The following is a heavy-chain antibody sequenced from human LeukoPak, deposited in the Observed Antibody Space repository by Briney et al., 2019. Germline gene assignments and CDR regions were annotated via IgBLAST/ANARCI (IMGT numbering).Heavy chain of an antibody. J-gene: IGHJ3*02. CDR2: MNPNSGNT. CDR3: ARDPTPGYYDSSGYYSADAFDI. CDR1: GYTFTSYD. D-gene: IGHD3-22*01. V-gene: IGHV1-8*02. Sequence: ASVKVSCKASGYTFTSYDINWVRQATGQGLEWMGWMNPNSGNTGYAQKFQGRVTMTTDTSTSTAYMELRSLRSDDTAVYYCARDPTPGYYDSSGYYSADAFDIWGQGTMVTVSS.